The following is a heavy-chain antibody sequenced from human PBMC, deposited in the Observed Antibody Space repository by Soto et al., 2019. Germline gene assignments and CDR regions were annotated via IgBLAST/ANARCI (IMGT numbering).Heavy chain of an antibody. CDR2: IYYSGST. CDR3: ARRSNHGAFDY. CDR1: GDSFSSSSYS. D-gene: IGHD4-4*01. J-gene: IGHJ4*02. V-gene: IGHV4-39*01. Sequence: HLQLQESGPGLVKPSETLSLTCTVSGDSFSSSSYSWGWIRQPPGKGLEWIGSIYYSGSTYYNPSLKSRVTISVDTSQNQFSLKLSSVTAADTAVYYCARRSNHGAFDYWGQGTLVTVSS.